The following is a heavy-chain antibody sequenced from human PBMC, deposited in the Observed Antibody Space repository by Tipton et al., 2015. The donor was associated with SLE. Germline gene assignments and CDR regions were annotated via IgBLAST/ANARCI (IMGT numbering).Heavy chain of an antibody. CDR2: IYTSGST. V-gene: IGHV4-4*07. J-gene: IGHJ5*02. CDR3: ARADYGGNAGWFDP. D-gene: IGHD4/OR15-4a*01. CDR1: GGSISSYY. Sequence: TLSLTCTVSGGSISSYYWSWIRQPAGKGLEWIGRIYTSGSTNYNPSLKSRVTISVDTSKNQFSLKLSSVTAADTAVYYCARADYGGNAGWFDPWGQGTLVTVSS.